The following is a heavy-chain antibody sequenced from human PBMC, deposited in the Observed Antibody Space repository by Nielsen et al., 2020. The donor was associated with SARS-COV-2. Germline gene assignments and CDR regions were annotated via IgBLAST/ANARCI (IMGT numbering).Heavy chain of an antibody. CDR3: AKAPNPLAATGYYYFDY. V-gene: IGHV3-9*01. Sequence: SLKLSCPSSGFTFDDYAMHWVRQAPGKGLAWVSGISWNSGSIGYADSVKGRVTIYRDNAKNSLYLPMNSLRAEDTALYYCAKAPNPLAATGYYYFDYLGQGTPVPVSS. CDR2: ISWNSGSI. D-gene: IGHD6-13*01. CDR1: GFTFDDYA. J-gene: IGHJ4*02.